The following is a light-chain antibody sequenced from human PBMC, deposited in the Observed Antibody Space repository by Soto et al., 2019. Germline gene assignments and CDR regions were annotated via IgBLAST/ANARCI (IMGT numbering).Light chain of an antibody. J-gene: IGKJ1*01. Sequence: EIVMTQSPATLSVSPGERATLSCRASQSVSSSYLAWYQQKPGQAPRLLIHDASSRATGIPDRFSGSGSGTDFTLTISRLEPEDFAVYYCQQYGGSPRTFGQGTKVDIK. CDR2: DAS. V-gene: IGKV3-20*01. CDR3: QQYGGSPRT. CDR1: QSVSSSY.